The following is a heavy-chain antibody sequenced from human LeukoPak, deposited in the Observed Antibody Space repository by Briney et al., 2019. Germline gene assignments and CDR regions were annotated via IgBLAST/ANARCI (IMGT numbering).Heavy chain of an antibody. Sequence: SETLSLTCSVSGDSMNKNFWTWIRQPAGKGLEYVGRIYTSGVTNYKPSLKSRVTISVDTSKNQFSLKLSSVTAADTAVYYCARGKEYYDILTGYFDNNWFDPWGQGTLVTVSS. CDR1: GDSMNKNF. CDR2: IYTSGVT. D-gene: IGHD3-9*01. V-gene: IGHV4-4*07. J-gene: IGHJ5*02. CDR3: ARGKEYYDILTGYFDNNWFDP.